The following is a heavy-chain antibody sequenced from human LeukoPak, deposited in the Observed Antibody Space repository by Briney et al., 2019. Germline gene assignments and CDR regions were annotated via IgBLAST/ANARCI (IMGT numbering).Heavy chain of an antibody. CDR2: FNLQGST. CDR3: AREGGPYRPLDY. CDR1: GGSISNTNW. J-gene: IGHJ4*02. V-gene: IGHV4-4*02. Sequence: PSETLSLTCGVSGGSISNTNWWTWVRQPPGKGLEGIGEFNLQGSTNYNPSLKSRVAISVDKSENPISLKLTSVTAAATAVYYCAREGGPYRPLDYSGQGTLVTVAS.